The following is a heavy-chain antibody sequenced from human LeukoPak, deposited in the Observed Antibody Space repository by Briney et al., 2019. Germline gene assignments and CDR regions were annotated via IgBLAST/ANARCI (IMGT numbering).Heavy chain of an antibody. J-gene: IGHJ3*02. CDR3: ARDPGSFDAFDI. V-gene: IGHV4-34*01. CDR1: GGSFSDYY. CDR2: INHSGST. Sequence: SETLSLTCAVYGGSFSDYYWSWIRQPPGKGLEWIGEINHSGSTNYNPSLKSRVTISVDTSKNQFSLKLSSVTAADTAVYYCARDPGSFDAFDIWGQGTMVTVSS. D-gene: IGHD3-10*01.